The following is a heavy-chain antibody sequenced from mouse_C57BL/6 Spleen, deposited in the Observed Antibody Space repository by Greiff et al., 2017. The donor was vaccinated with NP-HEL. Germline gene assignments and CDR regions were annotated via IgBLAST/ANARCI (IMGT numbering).Heavy chain of an antibody. CDR1: GYTFTSYW. Sequence: QVQLQQSGAELVKPGASVKLSCKASGYTFTSYWMQWVKQRPGQGLEWIGEIDPSDSYTNYNQKFKGKATLTVDTSSSTAYMQLSSLTSEDSAVYYCARGVTTVVAPYAMDYWGQGTSVTVSS. V-gene: IGHV1-50*01. D-gene: IGHD1-1*01. CDR2: IDPSDSYT. J-gene: IGHJ4*01. CDR3: ARGVTTVVAPYAMDY.